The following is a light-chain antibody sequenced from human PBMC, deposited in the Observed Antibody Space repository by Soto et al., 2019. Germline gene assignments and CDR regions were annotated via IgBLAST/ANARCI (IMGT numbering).Light chain of an antibody. Sequence: DIQMTQSPSTLSASVGDRVLITCRASQSISRCLAWYQQKPGQAPKLLIYKASSLESGVPSRFSGSGTATEFLFTTSRLQHEDFATYFFQLYISYVTFGQGTKLEIK. CDR3: QLYISYVT. V-gene: IGKV1-5*03. J-gene: IGKJ1*01. CDR1: QSISRC. CDR2: KAS.